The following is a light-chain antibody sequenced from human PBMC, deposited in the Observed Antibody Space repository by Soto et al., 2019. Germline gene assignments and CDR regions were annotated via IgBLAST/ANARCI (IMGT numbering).Light chain of an antibody. V-gene: IGKV1-39*01. CDR2: AAS. CDR3: QQSSGIPYT. J-gene: IGKJ2*01. CDR1: QTISIY. Sequence: DIQMTQSPSSLSASVGDRVTITCRASQTISIYLNWYQQNPGKAPKLLIYAASSLQSGVPSRFSGIGSGTDFTLTISSLQPEDFATYYCQQSSGIPYTFGQGTKLEIK.